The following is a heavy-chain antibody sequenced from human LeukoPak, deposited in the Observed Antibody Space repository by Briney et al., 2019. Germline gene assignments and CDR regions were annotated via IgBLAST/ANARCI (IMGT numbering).Heavy chain of an antibody. J-gene: IGHJ6*04. CDR1: GGSFTGYY. D-gene: IGHD3-10*01. CDR3: ARKACYGSGKFKSHYGMDV. Sequence: SETLSLTCAVYGGSFTGYYWSWIRQPPGKGLEWIGEIKHSGSTNFNPSLESRVTLSVDTSKNQFSLKVSSVTAADTAVYYCARKACYGSGKFKSHYGMDVWANGTTVTVSS. CDR2: IKHSGST. V-gene: IGHV4-34*01.